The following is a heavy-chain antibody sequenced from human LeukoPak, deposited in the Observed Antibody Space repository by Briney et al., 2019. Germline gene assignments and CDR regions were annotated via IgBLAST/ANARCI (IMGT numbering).Heavy chain of an antibody. Sequence: GGSLRLSCAASGFTFSSYEMNWVRQAPGKGLEWVSYISSSGSTIYYADSVKGRFTISRDNSKNTLYLQMNSLRAEDTAVYYCAKVHDSSGWYFAFWFDPWGQGTLVTVSS. D-gene: IGHD6-19*01. CDR3: AKVHDSSGWYFAFWFDP. V-gene: IGHV3-48*03. J-gene: IGHJ5*02. CDR1: GFTFSSYE. CDR2: ISSSGSTI.